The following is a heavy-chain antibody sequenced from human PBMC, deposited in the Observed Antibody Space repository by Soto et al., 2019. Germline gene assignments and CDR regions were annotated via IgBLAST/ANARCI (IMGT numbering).Heavy chain of an antibody. CDR3: ARSELERGEVGYYGMDV. V-gene: IGHV1-18*04. D-gene: IGHD3-16*01. J-gene: IGHJ6*02. CDR2: ISSYNSYNGVT. CDR1: GYTFSNYA. Sequence: QVQLVQSGADLKKPGASVQVSCKTSGYTFSNYAINWVRQAPGQGLEWMGWISSYNSYNGVTKYARMLQDRLTMTIDTSTATAYMELRSLRSDDTAVYYCARSELERGEVGYYGMDVWGQGTTVTVSS.